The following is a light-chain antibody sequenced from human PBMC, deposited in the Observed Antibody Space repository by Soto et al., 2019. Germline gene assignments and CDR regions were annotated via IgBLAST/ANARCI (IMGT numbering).Light chain of an antibody. CDR2: GAS. J-gene: IGKJ4*01. V-gene: IGKV3-20*01. Sequence: EIVLTQSPGTLSLSPGERATLSCRASQSVSSSYLAWYQQKPGQAPRLLIYGASSRATGIPDRFSGSGSVTDFTLTISRLEPEDFAVYYCQQYGSSPLTFGGGTKVELK. CDR1: QSVSSSY. CDR3: QQYGSSPLT.